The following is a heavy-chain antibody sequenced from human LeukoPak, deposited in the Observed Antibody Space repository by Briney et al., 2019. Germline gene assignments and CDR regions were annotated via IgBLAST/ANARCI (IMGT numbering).Heavy chain of an antibody. CDR3: TRLWGDCGGDCYSHDF. Sequence: GGSLKLSCAASGFTFSGSVMHWVRQASGRGLEWVGRIRSKANRYATAYAASVKGRFTISRGDSKNTAYLQMNSLRTEDTAVYYCTRLWGDCGGDCYSHDFWGQGTLVTVSS. CDR1: GFTFSGSV. V-gene: IGHV3-73*01. J-gene: IGHJ4*02. CDR2: IRSKANRYAT. D-gene: IGHD2-21*02.